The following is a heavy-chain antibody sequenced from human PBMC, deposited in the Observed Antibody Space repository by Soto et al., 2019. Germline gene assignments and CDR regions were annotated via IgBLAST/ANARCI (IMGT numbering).Heavy chain of an antibody. V-gene: IGHV2-5*02. J-gene: IGHJ5*02. Sequence: QITLKESGPTLAKPTQTLTLTCTFSGFSLSTSGVGVGWIRQHPGKALEWLALIYWDDDKRYSPSLKSRLTITKDTSKTQVVLTMANMDPVDTATYYCAHSLYDYVWGTNWFDPWGQGTLVTVSS. CDR3: AHSLYDYVWGTNWFDP. D-gene: IGHD3-16*01. CDR2: IYWDDDK. CDR1: GFSLSTSGVG.